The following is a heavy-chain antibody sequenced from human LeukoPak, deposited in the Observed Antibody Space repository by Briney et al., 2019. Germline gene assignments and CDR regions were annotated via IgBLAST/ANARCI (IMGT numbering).Heavy chain of an antibody. J-gene: IGHJ4*02. CDR1: GFTFSSYS. CDR3: AKPVLAYYFDN. CDR2: ISSSSSTI. V-gene: IGHV3-48*02. D-gene: IGHD1-14*01. Sequence: PGGSLRLSCAASGFTFSSYSMNWVRQAPGKGLEWVSYISSSSSTIYYADSVKGRFTISRDNSKSTLYLQMNSLRHEDTAVYYCAKPVLAYYFDNWGQGTLVTVSS.